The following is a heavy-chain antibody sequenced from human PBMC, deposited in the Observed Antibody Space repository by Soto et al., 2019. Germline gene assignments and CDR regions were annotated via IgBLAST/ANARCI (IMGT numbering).Heavy chain of an antibody. CDR2: IYPGDSDT. CDR3: ARRHYGADAFDI. Sequence: GESLKLSCKGSGYSFTSYWIGWVRQMPGKGQEWMEIIYPGDSDTRYIPPFQGQVSISFDRSISIAYLQWSSLKASDAAMYYCARRHYGADAFDIWGQGTMVTVSS. D-gene: IGHD4-17*01. CDR1: GYSFTSYW. J-gene: IGHJ3*02. V-gene: IGHV5-51*01.